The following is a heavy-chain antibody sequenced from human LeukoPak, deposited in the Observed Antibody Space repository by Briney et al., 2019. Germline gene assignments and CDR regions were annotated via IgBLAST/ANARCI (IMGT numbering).Heavy chain of an antibody. V-gene: IGHV3-23*01. CDR1: GFTFSSYA. CDR3: AKTVSGSSYYYGMDV. CDR2: LSGSAITT. Sequence: GGSLRLSCAASGFTFSSYAMSWVRQAPGTGLEWVSALSGSAITTYYADSVKGRFTISRDNSKNTLFLQMNSLRAGDTAVYYCAKTVSGSSYYYGMDVWGQGTTVTVSS. D-gene: IGHD3-10*01. J-gene: IGHJ6*02.